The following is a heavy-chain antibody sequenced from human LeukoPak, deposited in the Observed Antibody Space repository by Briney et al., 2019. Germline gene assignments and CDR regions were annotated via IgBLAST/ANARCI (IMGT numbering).Heavy chain of an antibody. V-gene: IGHV4-38-2*02. J-gene: IGHJ5*02. CDR3: ARSKFYGSGSYQGRWFDP. CDR1: GYSISSGYY. D-gene: IGHD3-10*01. CDR2: IYNSGST. Sequence: PSETLSLTCTVSGYSISSGYYWGWIRQPPGKGLEWIGNIYNSGSTYYNPSLKSRVNISVDTSKNQFSLKLTSVTAADTAVYYCARSKFYGSGSYQGRWFDPWGQGTLVTVSS.